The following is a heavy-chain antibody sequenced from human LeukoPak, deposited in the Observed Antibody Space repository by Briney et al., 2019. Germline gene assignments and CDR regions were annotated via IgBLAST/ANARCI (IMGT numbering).Heavy chain of an antibody. CDR3: ARFHGFGELLYATVDY. CDR2: INPNSGGT. Sequence: GASVKVSCKASGYTFTGYYMHWVRQAPGQGLEWMGWINPNSGGTNYAQKFQGRVTMTRDTSISTAYMELSRLRSDDTAVYYCARFHGFGELLYATVDYWGQGTPVTVSS. CDR1: GYTFTGYY. J-gene: IGHJ4*02. D-gene: IGHD3-10*01. V-gene: IGHV1-2*02.